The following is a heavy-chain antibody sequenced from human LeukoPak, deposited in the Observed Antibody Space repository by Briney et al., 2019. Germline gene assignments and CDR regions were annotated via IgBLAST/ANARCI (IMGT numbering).Heavy chain of an antibody. CDR1: GGSISSSSYY. V-gene: IGHV3-48*03. CDR2: ISSSGSTI. J-gene: IGHJ6*03. Sequence: LSLTCTVSGGSISSSSYYWGWVRQAPGKGLEWVSYISSSGSTIYYADSVKGRFTISRDNAKNSLYLQMNSLRAEDTAVYYCARERFGELLLGSHRRKYSYYYMDVWGKGTTVTISS. D-gene: IGHD3-10*01. CDR3: ARERFGELLLGSHRRKYSYYYMDV.